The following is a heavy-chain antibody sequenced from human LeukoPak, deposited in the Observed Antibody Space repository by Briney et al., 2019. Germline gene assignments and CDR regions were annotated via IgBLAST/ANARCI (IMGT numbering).Heavy chain of an antibody. D-gene: IGHD5-12*01. J-gene: IGHJ4*02. CDR2: ISGSGRTI. V-gene: IGHV3-48*03. CDR1: GFTFSSYE. CDR3: ASPQTSGYAFGY. Sequence: GGSLRLSCAASGFTFSSYEMIWVRQAPGKGLECVSYISGSGRTIYYADSVKGRFTISRDNAKNSLYLQMYSLRAGDTAAYYCASPQTSGYAFGYWGQGTLVTVSS.